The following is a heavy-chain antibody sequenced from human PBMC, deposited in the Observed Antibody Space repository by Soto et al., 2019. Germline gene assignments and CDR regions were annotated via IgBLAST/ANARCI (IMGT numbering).Heavy chain of an antibody. Sequence: SETLSLTCAVYGGSFSGYYWSWIRQPPGKGLEWIGEINHSGSTNYNPSLKSRVTISVDTSKNQFSLKLSSVTAADTAVYYCARATKNMVRGVIIQSNWFDPWGQGTLVTVSS. V-gene: IGHV4-34*01. CDR2: INHSGST. J-gene: IGHJ5*02. CDR1: GGSFSGYY. CDR3: ARATKNMVRGVIIQSNWFDP. D-gene: IGHD3-10*01.